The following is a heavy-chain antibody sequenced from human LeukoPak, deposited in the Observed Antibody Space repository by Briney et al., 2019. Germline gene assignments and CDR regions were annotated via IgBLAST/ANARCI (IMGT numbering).Heavy chain of an antibody. V-gene: IGHV3-21*01. J-gene: IGHJ6*02. Sequence: PGGSLRLSCAASGFTFSNYNMNWVRQAPGKGLEWVSSISSSNNYIYYADSVKGRFTISRDNAKNSLYLQMNSLRAEDTAVYYCARDYSAEYSSSSGVYYYYGMDVWGQGTTVTVSS. CDR2: ISSSNNYI. D-gene: IGHD6-6*01. CDR1: GFTFSNYN. CDR3: ARDYSAEYSSSSGVYYYYGMDV.